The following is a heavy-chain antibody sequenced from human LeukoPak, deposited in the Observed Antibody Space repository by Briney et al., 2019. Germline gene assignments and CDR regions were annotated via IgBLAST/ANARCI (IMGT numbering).Heavy chain of an antibody. D-gene: IGHD1-26*01. CDR2: INHNGST. CDR1: GGSFSGYY. CDR3: GRGWQIVGAIIMVFDP. Sequence: SQTLCLSCAVYGGSFSGYYWSWIRQPPGKGLEWVGEINHNGSTKYNPSPKSRGSISVDTTTNKFSLKLRSVTAADTAAYYSGRGWQIVGAIIMVFDPWGRGTVVSVSS. J-gene: IGHJ5*02. V-gene: IGHV4-34*01.